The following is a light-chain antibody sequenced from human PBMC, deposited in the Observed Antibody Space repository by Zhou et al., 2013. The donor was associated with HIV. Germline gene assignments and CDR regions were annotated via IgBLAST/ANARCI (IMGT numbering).Light chain of an antibody. CDR2: DAS. V-gene: IGKV3-20*01. CDR3: QQYGSSPLA. CDR1: QSVSRNY. J-gene: IGKJ1*01. Sequence: EVVLTQSPGTLSLSPGERATLSCRASQSVSRNYLAWYQQKPGQAPRLLIYDASKRATGIPDRFSGSGSGTDFSLTITRLEPEDFVVYYCQQYGSSPLAFGQGTKGGNQT.